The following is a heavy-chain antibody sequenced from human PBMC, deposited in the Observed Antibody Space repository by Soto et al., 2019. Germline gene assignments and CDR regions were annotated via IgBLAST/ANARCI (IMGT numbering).Heavy chain of an antibody. CDR2: IYHSGST. CDR3: ARGGIAVLVDVPHWFDP. V-gene: IGHV4-38-2*01. D-gene: IGHD2-15*01. CDR1: GYSISSGYY. Sequence: LSLTCAVSGYSISSGYYWGWIRQPPGKGLDWIGSIYHSGSTYYNPSLKSRVTISVDTSKNQFSLKLTSVTAADTAVYYCARGGIAVLVDVPHWFDPWGQGTLVTSPQ. J-gene: IGHJ5*02.